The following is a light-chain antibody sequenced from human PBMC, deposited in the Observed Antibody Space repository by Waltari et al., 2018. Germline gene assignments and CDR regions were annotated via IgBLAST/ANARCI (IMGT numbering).Light chain of an antibody. CDR2: EVT. V-gene: IGLV2-8*01. Sequence: QSALTQPPSASGSPGQSVTISCTGTSSDIGGYNYVSWYQQHPGKAPKLMIYEVTKRPSVVPGRFSASKSGNTASLTVSGLQAEDEADYYCSSFAGSTNWVFGGGTKLTVL. CDR1: SSDIGGYNY. CDR3: SSFAGSTNWV. J-gene: IGLJ3*02.